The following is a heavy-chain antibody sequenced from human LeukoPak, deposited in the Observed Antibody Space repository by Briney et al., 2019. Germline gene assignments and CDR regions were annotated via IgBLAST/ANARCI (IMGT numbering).Heavy chain of an antibody. CDR1: GYTFTSYY. Sequence: ASVKVSCKASGYTFTSYYIHWVRQAPAQGLEWMGLIYSSSGRTTTGQKFQGRVTMTRDTSTSTVYMQLNSLRSEDTAVYYCARSGHPMISIDYWGQGTLVTVSS. CDR3: ARSGHPMISIDY. V-gene: IGHV1-46*01. D-gene: IGHD3/OR15-3a*01. J-gene: IGHJ4*02. CDR2: IYSSSGRT.